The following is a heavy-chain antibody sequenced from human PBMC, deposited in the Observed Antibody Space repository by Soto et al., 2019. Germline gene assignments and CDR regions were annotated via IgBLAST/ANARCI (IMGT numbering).Heavy chain of an antibody. D-gene: IGHD3-22*01. CDR1: GFTFTSYA. J-gene: IGHJ4*02. CDR2: ISGTGGST. CDR3: AKEIIRGYYLFDY. V-gene: IGHV3-23*01. Sequence: GGSLRLSCAASGFTFTSYAMSWVRQAPGKGLEWVSTISGTGGSTYYPDSVKGRFTISRDNSKNTVYLQMNSLRAEDAAVYYCAKEIIRGYYLFDYSGQATLVTVSS.